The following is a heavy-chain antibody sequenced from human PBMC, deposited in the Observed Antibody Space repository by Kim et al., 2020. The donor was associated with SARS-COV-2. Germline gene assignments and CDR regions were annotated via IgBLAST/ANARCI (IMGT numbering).Heavy chain of an antibody. CDR1: GFTFSSYS. CDR2: ISSSSSYI. CDR3: ARGESGYCSSTSCLDFDY. J-gene: IGHJ4*02. V-gene: IGHV3-21*01. Sequence: GGSLRLSCAASGFTFSSYSMNWVRQAPGKGLEWVSSISSSSSYIYYADSVKGRFTISRDNAKNSLYLQMNSLRAEDTAVYYCARGESGYCSSTSCLDFDYWGQGTLVTVSS. D-gene: IGHD2-2*01.